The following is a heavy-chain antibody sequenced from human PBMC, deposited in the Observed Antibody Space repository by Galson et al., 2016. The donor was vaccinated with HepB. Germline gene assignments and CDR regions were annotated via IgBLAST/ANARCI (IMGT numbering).Heavy chain of an antibody. CDR2: ISGSGGST. D-gene: IGHD6-13*01. CDR1: GFTFSNYA. CDR3: AKDMDIAAAGYYFDY. J-gene: IGHJ4*02. Sequence: SLRLSCAASGFTFSNYAMSWVRQAPGKGLEWVSAISGSGGSTYYADSVKGRFTISRDNSKNTLYLQMNSLRAEDTAVYYCAKDMDIAAAGYYFDYWGQGTLVTVSS. V-gene: IGHV3-23*01.